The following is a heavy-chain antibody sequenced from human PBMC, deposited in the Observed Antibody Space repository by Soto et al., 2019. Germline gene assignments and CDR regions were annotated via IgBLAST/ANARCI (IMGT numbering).Heavy chain of an antibody. Sequence: QLQLQESGPGLVKPSETLSLTCTVSGDSVTISDYYWGWIHQPPGKGLEWIGSIHYSGSTYYNPSLKSRVTISADTSKKQFSLKLTSVTAADAAVYYCAAHDSGGYYAEYWGQGTLVTVSA. J-gene: IGHJ4*02. CDR3: AAHDSGGYYAEY. D-gene: IGHD3-22*01. V-gene: IGHV4-39*01. CDR2: IHYSGST. CDR1: GDSVTISDYY.